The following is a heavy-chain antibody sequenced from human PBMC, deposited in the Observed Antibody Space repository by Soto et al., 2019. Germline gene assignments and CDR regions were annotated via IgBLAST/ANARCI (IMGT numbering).Heavy chain of an antibody. CDR3: AREGYCSSTSCYSFDY. CDR1: GYTLTELS. CDR2: FDPEDGET. Sequence: ASVKVSCKVSGYTLTELSIHWVRLAPGKGLEWMGGFDPEDGETIYAQKFQGRFTISRDNSKNTLYLQMGSLRAEDMAVYYCAREGYCSSTSCYSFDYWGQGTLVTVSS. J-gene: IGHJ4*02. V-gene: IGHV1-24*01. D-gene: IGHD2-2*01.